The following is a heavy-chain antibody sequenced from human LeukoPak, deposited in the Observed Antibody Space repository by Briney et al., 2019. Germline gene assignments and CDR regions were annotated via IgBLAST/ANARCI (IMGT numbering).Heavy chain of an antibody. CDR3: VKEDYYDSSGYYPLGY. CDR1: GFRFSSHA. Sequence: GGSLRLSCAASGFRFSSHAMSWVRQAPGKGLEWVSAIRDGGGDTYYADSVKGRFTISRDNSKNTLYLQMNTLRAEDTAVYYCVKEDYYDSSGYYPLGYWGQGTLVTVSS. D-gene: IGHD3-22*01. CDR2: IRDGGGDT. J-gene: IGHJ4*02. V-gene: IGHV3-23*01.